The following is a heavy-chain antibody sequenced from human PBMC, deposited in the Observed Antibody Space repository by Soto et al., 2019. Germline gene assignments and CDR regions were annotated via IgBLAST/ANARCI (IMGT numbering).Heavy chain of an antibody. Sequence: GGSLRLSCAASGFSFSNYEMNWVRQAPGKGLEWISYSRNSDSTTYYADSVRGRFTISRDNAKNLLHLQMHSLRADDTAVYYCARDSGHYYGWSDLGGQGTLLTVSS. CDR1: GFSFSNYE. V-gene: IGHV3-48*03. CDR3: ARDSGHYYGWSDL. J-gene: IGHJ5*02. CDR2: SRNSDSTT. D-gene: IGHD3-10*01.